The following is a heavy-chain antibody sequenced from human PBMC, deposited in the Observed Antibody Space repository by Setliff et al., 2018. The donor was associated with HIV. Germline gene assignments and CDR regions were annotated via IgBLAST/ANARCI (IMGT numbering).Heavy chain of an antibody. Sequence: GSLRLSCAASGFTFSSYGMHWVRQAPGKGLEWVAVIWYDGSNKYYADSVKGRFTISRDNSKNTLYLQMNSLRVEDTAVYYCAKSRITSQYDALDIWGQGTMVTVSS. V-gene: IGHV3-33*06. D-gene: IGHD2-2*01. J-gene: IGHJ3*02. CDR2: IWYDGSNK. CDR3: AKSRITSQYDALDI. CDR1: GFTFSSYG.